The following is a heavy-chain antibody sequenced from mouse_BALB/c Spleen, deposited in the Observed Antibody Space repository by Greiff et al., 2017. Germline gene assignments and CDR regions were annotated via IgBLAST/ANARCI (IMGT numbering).Heavy chain of an antibody. CDR1: GFTFSSYT. CDR3: ARQGGFAY. Sequence: EVQGVESGGGLVQPGGSLKLSCAASGFTFSSYTMSWVRQTPEKRLEWVAYISNGGGSTYYPDTVKGRFTISRDNAKNTLYLQMSSLKSEDTAMYYCARQGGFAYWGQGTLVTVSA. V-gene: IGHV5-12-2*01. CDR2: ISNGGGST. J-gene: IGHJ3*01.